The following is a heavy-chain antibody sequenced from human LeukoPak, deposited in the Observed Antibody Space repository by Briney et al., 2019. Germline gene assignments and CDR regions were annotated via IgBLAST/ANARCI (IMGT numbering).Heavy chain of an antibody. CDR1: GFTFSSYA. CDR2: ISGSGGST. J-gene: IGHJ6*02. Sequence: GGSLRLSCAASGFTFSSYAMSWVRQAPGEGLEWGSAISGSGGSTYYADSVKGRFTISRDNSKNTLYLQMNSLRAEDTAVYYCAPIPASYYYGMDVWGQGTTVTVSS. CDR3: APIPASYYYGMDV. D-gene: IGHD2-2*01. V-gene: IGHV3-23*01.